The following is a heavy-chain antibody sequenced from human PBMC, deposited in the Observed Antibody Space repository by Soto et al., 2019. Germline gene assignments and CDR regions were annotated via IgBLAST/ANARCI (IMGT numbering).Heavy chain of an antibody. CDR1: GGSIRSYY. Sequence: PSETLSLTCTVSGGSIRSYYWSWIRQTAGKGLEWIGHIYTSGSNNYNPSLKSRVTMSVDTSKNQFSMKLRYVNAEDTDVYYCARDMTTGKGMEVWDQGTTVT. D-gene: IGHD4-4*01. V-gene: IGHV4-4*07. CDR2: IYTSGSN. CDR3: ARDMTTGKGMEV. J-gene: IGHJ6*02.